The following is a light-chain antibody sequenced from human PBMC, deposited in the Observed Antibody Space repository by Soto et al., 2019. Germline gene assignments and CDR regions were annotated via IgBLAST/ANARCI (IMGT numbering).Light chain of an antibody. J-gene: IGKJ5*01. CDR3: QQYINFPIT. V-gene: IGKV1-5*03. Sequence: DIQMTQSPSTLSASVVDMVTIIFLASQSIINWLAWYQQKPGKAPRFLIHQASVLETGVPSRFSGSGSETEFALTINSLQPDDFGVYYCQQYINFPITFGQGTRLEIK. CDR1: QSIINW. CDR2: QAS.